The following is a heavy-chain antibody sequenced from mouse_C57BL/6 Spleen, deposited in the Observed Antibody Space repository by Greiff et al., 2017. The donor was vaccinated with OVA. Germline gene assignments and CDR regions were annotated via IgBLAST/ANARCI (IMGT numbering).Heavy chain of an antibody. CDR1: GYTFTDYY. V-gene: IGHV1-26*01. Sequence: VQLQQSGPELVKPGASVKISCKASGYTFTDYYMNWVKQSHGKSLEWIGDINPNNGGTSYTQKFKGKATLTVDKSSSTAYMELRSMTAEDAAVYYCARGSEAMDYWGQGTSVTVSS. CDR2: INPNNGGT. J-gene: IGHJ4*01. CDR3: ARGSEAMDY.